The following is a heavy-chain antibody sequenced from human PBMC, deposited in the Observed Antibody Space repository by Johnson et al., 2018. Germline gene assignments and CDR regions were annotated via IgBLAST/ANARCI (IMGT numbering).Heavy chain of an antibody. Sequence: VQLQESGGGVVRPGGSLRLSCAASGFIFDDYGMAWVRQAPGKGLEWVSGINWNSGSIGYADSVKGRFTISRDNAKNSLYLQMNSLRAEDTAVYYCARDKLRRFYSDSSAYSPYYFDYWGQGTVVTVSS. CDR3: ARDKLRRFYSDSSAYSPYYFDY. D-gene: IGHD3-22*01. V-gene: IGHV3-20*04. J-gene: IGHJ4*02. CDR1: GFIFDDYG. CDR2: INWNSGSI.